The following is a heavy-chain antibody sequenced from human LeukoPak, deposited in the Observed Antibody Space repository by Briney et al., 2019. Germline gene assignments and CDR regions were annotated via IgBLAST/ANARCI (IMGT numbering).Heavy chain of an antibody. Sequence: PSQTLSLTCTVSGGSINSGGYYWSWIRQHPGKGLEWIGYSYYSGSTYYNPSLKSRVNISIETSKNQFSLKLSSATAADTAVYYCARGQTIFGAQLDPWGQGILVTVSS. CDR3: ARGQTIFGAQLDP. D-gene: IGHD3-3*01. CDR2: SYYSGST. J-gene: IGHJ5*02. CDR1: GGSINSGGYY. V-gene: IGHV4-31*03.